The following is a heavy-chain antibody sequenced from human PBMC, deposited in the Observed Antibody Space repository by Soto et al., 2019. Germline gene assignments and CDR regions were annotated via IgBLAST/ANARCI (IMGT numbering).Heavy chain of an antibody. Sequence: ASVKVSCKASGGTFSSYAISWVRQAPGQGLEWMGGIIPIFGTANCAQKFQGRVTITADESTSTAYMELSSLRSEDTAVYYCARVKSVANRFYYYYGMDVWGQGTTVTVSS. D-gene: IGHD6-19*01. CDR1: GGTFSSYA. V-gene: IGHV1-69*13. CDR3: ARVKSVANRFYYYYGMDV. J-gene: IGHJ6*02. CDR2: IIPIFGTA.